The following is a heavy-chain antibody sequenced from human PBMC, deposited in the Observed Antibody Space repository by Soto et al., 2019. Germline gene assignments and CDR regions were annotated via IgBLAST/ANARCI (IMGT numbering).Heavy chain of an antibody. CDR3: ARDTSNSFDY. D-gene: IGHD2-2*01. CDR1: GYTFNTYF. CDR2: ISPHNGNT. Sequence: HVQLVQSGGELKKPGASVKVSCNTSGYTFNTYFITWVRQAPGQGLEWMGWISPHNGNTNYAEKFQCRVTMTTDTITKTAYMELKNLRFDDTAVYYCARDTSNSFDYWGHGTLVTVSS. V-gene: IGHV1-18*01. J-gene: IGHJ4*01.